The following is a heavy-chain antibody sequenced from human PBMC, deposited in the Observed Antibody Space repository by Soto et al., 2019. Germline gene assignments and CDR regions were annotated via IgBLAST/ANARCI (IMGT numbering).Heavy chain of an antibody. Sequence: GSLRLSCAASGFTFSSYGMHWVRQAPGKGLEWVAVISYDGSNKYYADSVKGRFTISRDNSKNTLYLQMNSLRAEDTAVYYCAKSFSSNWYDYFNSWGQGTLVTVS. CDR3: AKSFSSNWYDYFNS. J-gene: IGHJ4*02. CDR2: ISYDGSNK. V-gene: IGHV3-30*18. CDR1: GFTFSSYG. D-gene: IGHD6-13*01.